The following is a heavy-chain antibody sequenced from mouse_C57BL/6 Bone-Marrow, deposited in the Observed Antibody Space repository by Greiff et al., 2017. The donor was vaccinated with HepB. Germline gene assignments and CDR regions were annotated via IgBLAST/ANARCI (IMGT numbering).Heavy chain of an antibody. CDR1: GFSFNTYA. Sequence: EVQGVESGGGLVQPKGSLKLSCAASGFSFNTYAMNWVRQAPGKGLEWVARIRSKSNNYATYYADSVKDRFTISRDDSESMLYLQMNNLKTEDTAMYYCVRHEPPMDYWGQGTSVTVSS. J-gene: IGHJ4*01. V-gene: IGHV10-1*01. CDR2: IRSKSNNYAT. CDR3: VRHEPPMDY.